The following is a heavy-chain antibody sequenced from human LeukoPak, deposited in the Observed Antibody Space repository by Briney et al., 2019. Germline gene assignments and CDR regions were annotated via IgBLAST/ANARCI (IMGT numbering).Heavy chain of an antibody. V-gene: IGHV6-1*01. CDR3: ARGTLLWFGETSRHFDY. CDR1: GDSGSSNSAA. CDR2: TYYRSKWYN. J-gene: IGHJ4*02. D-gene: IGHD3-10*01. Sequence: SQTLSLTCAISGDSGSSNSAAWNWIRQSPSRGLEWLGSTYYRSKWYNDYAVSVKSRITINPDTSKNQFSLQLNSVTPEDTAVYYCARGTLLWFGETSRHFDYWGQGTLVTVSS.